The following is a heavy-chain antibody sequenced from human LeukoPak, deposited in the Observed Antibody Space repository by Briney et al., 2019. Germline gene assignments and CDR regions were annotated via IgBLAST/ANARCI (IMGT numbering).Heavy chain of an antibody. Sequence: SETLSLTCTVSGGSISSDYWSWIRQPPGKGLEWIGYIYYSGSTNYNPSLKSRVTISVDTSKNQFSLKLSSVTAADTAVYYCARQDYCSGGSCYDYWGQGTLVTVSS. CDR1: GGSISSDY. V-gene: IGHV4-59*01. CDR2: IYYSGST. D-gene: IGHD2-15*01. CDR3: ARQDYCSGGSCYDY. J-gene: IGHJ4*02.